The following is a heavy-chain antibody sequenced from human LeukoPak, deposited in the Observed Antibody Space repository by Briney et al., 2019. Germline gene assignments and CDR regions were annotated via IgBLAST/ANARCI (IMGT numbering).Heavy chain of an antibody. V-gene: IGHV3-23*01. D-gene: IGHD6-13*01. CDR3: ALGIAAAGPQDY. Sequence: GGSLRLSCAASGFTFSSYVLSWVRQTPGKGLEWVSTISGGGDNTYYADSVKGRFTISRDNSKNTLYLQMNSLRAEDTAVYYCALGIAAAGPQDYWGQGTLVTVSS. CDR1: GFTFSSYV. CDR2: ISGGGDNT. J-gene: IGHJ4*02.